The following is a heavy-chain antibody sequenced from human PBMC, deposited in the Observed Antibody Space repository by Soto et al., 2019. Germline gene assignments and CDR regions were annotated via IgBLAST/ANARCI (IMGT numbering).Heavy chain of an antibody. D-gene: IGHD4-17*01. Sequence: SETMSLTCAVSGYSISSGYYWGWIRQPPGKGLEWIGSIYQSGSTYYTPSLKSRVTISVDTSKNQFSLKLSSVAAADTAVYYCARVGGHYGDYFWFDPWGQGPLVTVSS. J-gene: IGHJ5*02. CDR3: ARVGGHYGDYFWFDP. CDR1: GYSISSGYY. V-gene: IGHV4-38-2*01. CDR2: IYQSGST.